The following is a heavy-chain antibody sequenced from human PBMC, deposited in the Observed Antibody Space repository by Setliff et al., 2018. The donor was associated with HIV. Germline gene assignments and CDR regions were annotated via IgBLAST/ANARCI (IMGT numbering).Heavy chain of an antibody. CDR1: GGSFSGNY. J-gene: IGHJ3*02. D-gene: IGHD3-16*01. Sequence: SETLSLTCAVYGGSFSGNYWTWIRQSPGKGLEWIGEINHSGSTNYKLSLKSRVTISVDASKNQFSLKLGPVTAADTAVYYCAREKTSEGGGFDAFDIWGQGTMVTVSS. CDR2: INHSGST. CDR3: AREKTSEGGGFDAFDI. V-gene: IGHV4-34*01.